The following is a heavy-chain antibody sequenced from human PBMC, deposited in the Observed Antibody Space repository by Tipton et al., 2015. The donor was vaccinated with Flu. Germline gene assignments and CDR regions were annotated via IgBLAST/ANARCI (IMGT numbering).Heavy chain of an antibody. J-gene: IGHJ3*02. Sequence: GSLRLSCAASGFTFSSYAMSWVRQAPGKGLEWVSVISGSGGSTYYADSVKGRFTISRDNSKNTLYLQMNSLRAEDTAVYYCAKDPVPEPVLLWFGELVGAFDIWGQGTMVTVSS. CDR1: GFTFSSYA. V-gene: IGHV3-23*01. CDR3: AKDPVPEPVLLWFGELVGAFDI. D-gene: IGHD3-10*01. CDR2: ISGSGGST.